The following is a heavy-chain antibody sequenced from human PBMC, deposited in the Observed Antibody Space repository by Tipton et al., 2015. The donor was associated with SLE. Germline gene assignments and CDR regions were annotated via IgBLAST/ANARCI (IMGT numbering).Heavy chain of an antibody. CDR2: IYSSGSP. V-gene: IGHV4-61*02. J-gene: IGHJ4*02. Sequence: GLVKPSQTLSLTCTVSGGSVNSGLYYWSWVRQPAGEGLEWIVRIYSSGSPNYNPSLKSRVSISLDTSKNQFSLKLNSVTAADTAVYYCARESTVTALSYWGQGTLVTVSS. CDR3: ARESTVTALSY. D-gene: IGHD4-17*01. CDR1: GGSVNSGLYY.